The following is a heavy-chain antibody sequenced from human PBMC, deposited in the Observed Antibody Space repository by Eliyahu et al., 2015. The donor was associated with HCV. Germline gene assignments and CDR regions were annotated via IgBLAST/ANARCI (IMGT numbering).Heavy chain of an antibody. Sequence: LVESGGRLVKPGGSLRLSCAASGFTFSSYSMNWVRQAPGKGLEWVASITSGGTYIYHADSVKGRFTISRDNTENSLYLQMTSLRAEDTAVYYCARDPLGYYDIMMGYYRGGIGWFDPWGQGTLVTVSS. V-gene: IGHV3-21*06. CDR3: ARDPLGYYDIMMGYYRGGIGWFDP. D-gene: IGHD3-9*01. CDR1: GFTFSSYS. J-gene: IGHJ5*02. CDR2: ITSGGTYI.